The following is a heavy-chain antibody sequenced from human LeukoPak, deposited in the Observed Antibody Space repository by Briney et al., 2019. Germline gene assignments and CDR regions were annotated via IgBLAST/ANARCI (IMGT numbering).Heavy chain of an antibody. Sequence: SETLSLTCTVSGGSISSGSYYWSWIRQPAGKGLEWIGRIYTSGSTNYNPSLKSRVTISLDTSKNQFSLKLSSVIAADTAVYYCARLIWFGGGLDIWGQGTMVTVSS. CDR1: GGSISSGSYY. V-gene: IGHV4-61*02. J-gene: IGHJ3*02. CDR3: ARLIWFGGGLDI. D-gene: IGHD3-10*01. CDR2: IYTSGST.